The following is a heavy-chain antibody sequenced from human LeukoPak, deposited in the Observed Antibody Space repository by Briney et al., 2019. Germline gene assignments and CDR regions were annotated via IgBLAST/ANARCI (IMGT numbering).Heavy chain of an antibody. D-gene: IGHD3-16*01. Sequence: GGSLRLSCAASGFNFGSYAMSWVRQAPGKGLEWLSGISGSGGSTDYADSVKGRFTISRDNSKSTMYLQMSSLSARDTAVYYCAKDWLSLREKLDSWGQGTLVTVSS. V-gene: IGHV3-23*01. J-gene: IGHJ4*02. CDR1: GFNFGSYA. CDR2: ISGSGGST. CDR3: AKDWLSLREKLDS.